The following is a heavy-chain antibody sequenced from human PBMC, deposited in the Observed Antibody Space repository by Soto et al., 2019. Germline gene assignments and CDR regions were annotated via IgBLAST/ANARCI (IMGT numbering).Heavy chain of an antibody. J-gene: IGHJ6*02. V-gene: IGHV1-18*01. CDR3: ARDQGITTFGVYSYYYCGMDV. Sequence: ASVKVSCKASGYTFTSSGISWVRQAPGQGLEWMGWISTDNGNTNYAQNLQGRVSMTTDTSTSTAYMDLRSLRSDDTAVYYCARDQGITTFGVYSYYYCGMDVWGQGTTVTVSS. D-gene: IGHD3-3*01. CDR1: GYTFTSSG. CDR2: ISTDNGNT.